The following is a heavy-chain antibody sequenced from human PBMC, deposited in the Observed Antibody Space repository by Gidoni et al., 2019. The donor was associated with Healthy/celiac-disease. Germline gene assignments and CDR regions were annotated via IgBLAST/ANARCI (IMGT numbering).Heavy chain of an antibody. CDR1: GCTCSSYS. V-gene: IGHV3-21*01. D-gene: IGHD6-13*01. CDR2: ISSCSSYI. Sequence: EVQLVESGGGVVKPGGSLRRSCAASGCTCSSYSMHWVRQAPGKGLGWASSISSCSSYIYYADSVKGRFTISRDNAKTSLYLHMNSLRAEDTAVYYCARDIAAAGTGFDYWGQGTLVTVSS. J-gene: IGHJ4*02. CDR3: ARDIAAAGTGFDY.